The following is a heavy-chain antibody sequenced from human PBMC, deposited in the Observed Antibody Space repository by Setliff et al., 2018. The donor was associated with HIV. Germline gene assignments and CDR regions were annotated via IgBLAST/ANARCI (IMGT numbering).Heavy chain of an antibody. CDR1: GGSISSGSHY. J-gene: IGHJ4*02. CDR3: ARRGMWSYETGGNPTATFDY. V-gene: IGHV4-61*02. CDR2: WYTSGST. Sequence: NPSETLSLTCTVSGGSISSGSHYWNWIRQPAGKGLEWIGRWYTSGSTDHNPSLKNRVTISVDTSKNQFSLKLSSVTAADTAVYYCARRGMWSYETGGNPTATFDYWGQGVLVTVSS. D-gene: IGHD2-8*02.